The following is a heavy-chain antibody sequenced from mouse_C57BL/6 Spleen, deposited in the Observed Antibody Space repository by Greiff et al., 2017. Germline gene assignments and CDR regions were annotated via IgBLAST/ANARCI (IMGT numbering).Heavy chain of an antibody. D-gene: IGHD4-1*01. CDR1: GYTFTSYW. V-gene: IGHV1-59*01. Sequence: VQLQQPGAELVRPGTSVKLSCKASGYTFTSYWMHWVKQRPGQGLEWIGVIDPSDSYTNYNQKFKGKATLTVDTSSRTAYMQLSSLTSEDSAVYYCARRKLHYAMDYWGQGTSVTVSS. CDR2: IDPSDSYT. J-gene: IGHJ4*01. CDR3: ARRKLHYAMDY.